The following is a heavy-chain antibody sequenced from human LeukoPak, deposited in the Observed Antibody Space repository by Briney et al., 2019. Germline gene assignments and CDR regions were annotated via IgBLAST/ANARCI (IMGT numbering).Heavy chain of an antibody. V-gene: IGHV3-21*01. CDR2: ISSSSSYI. Sequence: GRSLRLSCAASGFTFSSYTMNWVRQAPGKGLGWVSSISSSSSYIYYADSVKGRLTISRDNAKNSLYLQMNSLRAEDTAVYYCARDPTPRYCSGGSCYTHYGMDVWGQGTTVTVSS. CDR3: ARDPTPRYCSGGSCYTHYGMDV. D-gene: IGHD2-15*01. CDR1: GFTFSSYT. J-gene: IGHJ6*02.